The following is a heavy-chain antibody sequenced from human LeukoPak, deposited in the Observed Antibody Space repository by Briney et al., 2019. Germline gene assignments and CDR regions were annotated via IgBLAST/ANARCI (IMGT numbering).Heavy chain of an antibody. V-gene: IGHV1-69*04. CDR3: AREAYCGGDCSPTTTYYFDY. CDR2: TIPILGIA. J-gene: IGHJ4*02. D-gene: IGHD2-21*02. CDR1: GGTFSSYA. Sequence: ASVKVSCKASGGTFSSYAISWVRQAPGQGLEWMGRTIPILGIANYAQKFQGRVTITADKSTSTAYMELSSLRSEDTAVYYCAREAYCGGDCSPTTTYYFDYWGQGTLVTVSS.